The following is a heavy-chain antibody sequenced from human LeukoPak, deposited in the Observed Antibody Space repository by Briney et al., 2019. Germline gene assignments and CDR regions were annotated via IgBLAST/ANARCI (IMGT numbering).Heavy chain of an antibody. CDR3: ARGPPGGSRYYYYYMDV. J-gene: IGHJ6*03. CDR2: IYYSGST. D-gene: IGHD3-10*01. CDR1: GGSIGSYY. Sequence: PSETLSLTCTVSGGSIGSYYWSWIRQPPGKGLEWIGYIYYSGSTNYNPSLKSRVTISVDTSKNQFSLKLSSVTAADTAVYYCARGPPGGSRYYYYYMDVWGKGTTVTVSS. V-gene: IGHV4-59*01.